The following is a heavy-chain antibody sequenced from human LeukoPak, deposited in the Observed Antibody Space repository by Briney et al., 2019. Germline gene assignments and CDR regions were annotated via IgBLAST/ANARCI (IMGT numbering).Heavy chain of an antibody. V-gene: IGHV3-66*01. CDR3: ARESGSGNSLGLNDPFDI. Sequence: GESLRLSCAASGFTFSSYGMSWVRQAPGKGLEWVSVVYSGGTTYYTDSVKGRFTISRDNSKNTVYLQMNSVRAEDTAVYYCARESGSGNSLGLNDPFDIWGQGTMVTVSS. CDR1: GFTFSSYG. J-gene: IGHJ3*02. D-gene: IGHD3-10*01. CDR2: VYSGGTT.